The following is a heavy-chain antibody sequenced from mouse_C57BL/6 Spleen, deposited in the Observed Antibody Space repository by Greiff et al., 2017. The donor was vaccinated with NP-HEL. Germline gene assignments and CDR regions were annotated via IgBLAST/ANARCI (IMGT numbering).Heavy chain of an antibody. CDR2: IYPGDGDT. CDR1: GYAFSSSW. J-gene: IGHJ2*01. Sequence: VHLVESGPELVKPGASVKISCKASGYAFSSSWMNWVKQRPGKGLEWIGRIYPGDGDTNYNGKFKGKATLTADKSSSTACMQLSSLTSEDSAVYFCARGIYDYDEAYYFDYWGQGTTLTVSS. V-gene: IGHV1-82*01. CDR3: ARGIYDYDEAYYFDY. D-gene: IGHD2-4*01.